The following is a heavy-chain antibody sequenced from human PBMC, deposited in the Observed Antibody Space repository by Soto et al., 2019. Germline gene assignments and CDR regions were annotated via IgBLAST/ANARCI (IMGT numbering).Heavy chain of an antibody. CDR1: GYTFTSYG. Sequence: ASVKVSCKASGYTFTSYGISWVRQAPGQGPEWMGWISAYNGNTNYAQKLQGRVTMTTDTSTSTAYMELRSLRSDDTAVYYCARIHTVTTGSWFDPWGQGTLVTVSS. J-gene: IGHJ5*02. D-gene: IGHD4-17*01. CDR2: ISAYNGNT. CDR3: ARIHTVTTGSWFDP. V-gene: IGHV1-18*01.